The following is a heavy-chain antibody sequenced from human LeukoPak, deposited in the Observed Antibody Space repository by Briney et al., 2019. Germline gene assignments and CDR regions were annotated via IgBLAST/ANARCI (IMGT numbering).Heavy chain of an antibody. J-gene: IGHJ4*02. D-gene: IGHD3-16*01. V-gene: IGHV3-33*01. CDR1: GFTFSSYG. CDR3: AREMITFPTLDY. CDR2: IWYDGSNK. Sequence: GGSLRLSCAASGFTFSSYGMHWVRQAPGKGLEWVAVIWYDGSNKYYADSVKGRFTISRDNSKNTPYLQMNSLRAEDTAVYYCAREMITFPTLDYWGQGTLVTVSS.